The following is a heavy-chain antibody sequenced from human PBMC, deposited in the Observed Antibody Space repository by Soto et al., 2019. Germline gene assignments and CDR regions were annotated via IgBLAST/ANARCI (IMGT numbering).Heavy chain of an antibody. D-gene: IGHD3-16*02. Sequence: GESLKISCKGSGYSFTSYWIGWVRQMPGKGLEWMGIIYPGDSDTRYSPSFQGQVTISADKSISTAYLQWSSLKASDTAMYYCARHSAVGGSPEYDYIWGSYRSQGFDYWGQGTLVTVSS. V-gene: IGHV5-51*01. J-gene: IGHJ4*02. CDR2: IYPGDSDT. CDR3: ARHSAVGGSPEYDYIWGSYRSQGFDY. CDR1: GYSFTSYW.